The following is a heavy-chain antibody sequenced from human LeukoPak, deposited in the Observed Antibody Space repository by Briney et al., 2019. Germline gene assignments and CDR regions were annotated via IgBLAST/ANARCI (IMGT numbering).Heavy chain of an antibody. V-gene: IGHV1-69*05. D-gene: IGHD2-15*01. CDR3: GRKAGDCGGGSCYSIDY. Sequence: ASVKVSCKAFGGSFSSEAISWVRQAPGQGLEWMGGIIPIFGSTNYAQKFQGRVTITTDESTTTAYMEVSSLRSEDTAVYYCGRKAGDCGGGSCYSIDYWGQGTLVTVSS. CDR2: IIPIFGST. J-gene: IGHJ4*02. CDR1: GGSFSSEA.